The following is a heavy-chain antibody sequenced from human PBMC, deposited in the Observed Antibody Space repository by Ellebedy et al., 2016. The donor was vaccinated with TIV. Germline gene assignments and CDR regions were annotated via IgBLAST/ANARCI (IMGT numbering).Heavy chain of an antibody. D-gene: IGHD5-12*01. Sequence: MPSETLSLTCTVPGGSISSSSYYWGWFRQPPGKGLEWIGSIYYSGSTYYNPSLKRRVTISVDTSKNQFSLKLSSVTAADTAVYYCASIGYSGYASLDYWGQGTLVTVSS. V-gene: IGHV4-39*01. CDR3: ASIGYSGYASLDY. CDR1: GGSISSSSYY. CDR2: IYYSGST. J-gene: IGHJ4*02.